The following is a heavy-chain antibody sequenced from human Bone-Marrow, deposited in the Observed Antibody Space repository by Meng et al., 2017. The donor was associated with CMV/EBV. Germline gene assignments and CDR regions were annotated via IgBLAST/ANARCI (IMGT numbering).Heavy chain of an antibody. CDR1: GFTFDSYS. CDR3: ARPPPSFGIAYCGGDCYSTGIAFDI. CDR2: ISSSSSYI. Sequence: GESLKISCAASGFTFDSYSMNWVRQAPGKGLEWVSSISSSSSYIYYADSVKGRFTISRDNAKNSLYLQMNSLRAEDTAVYYCARPPPSFGIAYCGGDCYSTGIAFDIWAQGTMVTVSS. D-gene: IGHD2-21*01. V-gene: IGHV3-21*01. J-gene: IGHJ3*02.